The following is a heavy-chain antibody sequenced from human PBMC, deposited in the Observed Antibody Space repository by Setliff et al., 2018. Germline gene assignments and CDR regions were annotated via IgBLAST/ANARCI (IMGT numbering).Heavy chain of an antibody. V-gene: IGHV3-43D*04. D-gene: IGHD1-20*01. CDR3: VRARDAFNWSSYYFAS. Sequence: GGSLRLSCAASGFTFDDFAMHWVRQPPGKGLEWVSLISWDGVTTYYADSVKGRFTISRDSSKNSLSLQMNSLRFEDTAIYYCVRARDAFNWSSYYFASWGQGTLVTVSS. CDR2: ISWDGVTT. CDR1: GFTFDDFA. J-gene: IGHJ4*02.